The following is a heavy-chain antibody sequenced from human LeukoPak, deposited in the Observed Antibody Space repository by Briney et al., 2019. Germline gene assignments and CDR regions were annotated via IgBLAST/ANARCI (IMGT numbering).Heavy chain of an antibody. J-gene: IGHJ3*02. Sequence: SQTLSLTCTVSGGSISSGSYYWSWIRQPAGKGLEWIGRIYTSGSTNYNPSLKSRVTTSVDTSKSHFSLKLSSVTAADTAVYYCARYDTSGAFDIWGQGTTVTVSS. CDR2: IYTSGST. CDR1: GGSISSGSYY. CDR3: ARYDTSGAFDI. V-gene: IGHV4-61*02. D-gene: IGHD3-9*01.